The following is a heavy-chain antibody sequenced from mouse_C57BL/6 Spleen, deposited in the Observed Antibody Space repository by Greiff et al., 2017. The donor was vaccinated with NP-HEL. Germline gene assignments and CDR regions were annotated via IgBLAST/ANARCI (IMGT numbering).Heavy chain of an antibody. CDR3: ARQDYGNLFAY. CDR1: GFTFSSYT. J-gene: IGHJ3*01. D-gene: IGHD2-1*01. CDR2: ISGGGGNT. V-gene: IGHV5-9*01. Sequence: EVQWVESGGGLVKPGGSLKLSCAASGFTFSSYTMSWVRQTPEKRLEWVATISGGGGNTYYPDSVKGRFTISRDNAKNTLYLQMSSLRSEDTALYYCARQDYGNLFAYWGQGTPVTVSA.